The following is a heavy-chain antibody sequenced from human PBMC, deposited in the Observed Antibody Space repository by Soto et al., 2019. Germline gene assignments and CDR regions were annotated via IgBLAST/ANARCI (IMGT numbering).Heavy chain of an antibody. J-gene: IGHJ6*01. D-gene: IGHD2-2*01. CDR1: GGSISSGDYY. V-gene: IGHV4-30-4*02. Sequence: PSETLYLTCIVSGGSISSGDYYWSWIRQPPGKGLEWIGYISYSGSTHYNPSLKSRLSTSVDTSKNQFSLKVTSVTAADTAVYWCARDARLVQIPSSNRYYYPGMAVWGQGT. CDR2: ISYSGST. CDR3: ARDARLVQIPSSNRYYYPGMAV.